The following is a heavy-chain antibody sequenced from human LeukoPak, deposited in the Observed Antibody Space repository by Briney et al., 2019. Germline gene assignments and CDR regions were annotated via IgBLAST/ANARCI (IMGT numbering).Heavy chain of an antibody. J-gene: IGHJ5*02. CDR1: GGSISSSSYY. CDR2: IYYSGST. D-gene: IGHD6-13*01. V-gene: IGHV4-39*01. CDR3: ARLEGGYIAAYWFDP. Sequence: SETLSLTCTVSGGSISSSSYYWGWIRQPPGKGLEWIGSIYYSGSTYYNPSLKSRDTISVDTSKNQFSLKLSSVTAADTAVYYCARLEGGYIAAYWFDPWGQGTLVTVSS.